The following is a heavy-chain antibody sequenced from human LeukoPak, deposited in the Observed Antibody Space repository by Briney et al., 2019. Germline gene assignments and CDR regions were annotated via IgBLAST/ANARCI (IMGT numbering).Heavy chain of an antibody. V-gene: IGHV3-23*01. CDR1: EFTFRNYA. CDR3: AKSHPRAATIFGVVHPIQYYYGMDV. Sequence: GGSLRLSCADSEFTFRNYAMFWVRQAPGKGLEWVSGISNSGGTTYYADSGKGRFTISRDNSKNTLYLHMNSLRAEDTAVYYCAKSHPRAATIFGVVHPIQYYYGMDVWGQGTTVTVSS. J-gene: IGHJ6*02. CDR2: ISNSGGTT. D-gene: IGHD3-3*01.